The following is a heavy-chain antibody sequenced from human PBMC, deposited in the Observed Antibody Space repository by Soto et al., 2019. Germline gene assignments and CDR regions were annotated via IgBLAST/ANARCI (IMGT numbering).Heavy chain of an antibody. J-gene: IGHJ6*03. D-gene: IGHD4-17*01. Sequence: SQTLCLTCTVAGGSISSSSYYSSRIRKPPGKGLEWIGSIYYSGSTYYNPSLKSRVTISVDTSKNQFSLKLSSVTAADTAVYYCAGTVTEDYYYYMDVWGKGTTVTVSS. CDR2: IYYSGST. V-gene: IGHV4-39*01. CDR3: AGTVTEDYYYYMDV. CDR1: GGSISSSSYY.